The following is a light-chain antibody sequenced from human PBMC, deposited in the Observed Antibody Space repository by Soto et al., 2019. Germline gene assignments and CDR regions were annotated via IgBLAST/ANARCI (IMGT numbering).Light chain of an antibody. Sequence: EIVMTQSPATLSVSPGESATLSCRASQSVRSNLAWYQQKPGQAPRLLIYGASSRATGIPDRFSGSGSGTDFTLTISRLEPEDFAVYYCHQYGSSPATFGQGTKVDIK. CDR2: GAS. CDR1: QSVRSN. CDR3: HQYGSSPAT. J-gene: IGKJ1*01. V-gene: IGKV3-20*01.